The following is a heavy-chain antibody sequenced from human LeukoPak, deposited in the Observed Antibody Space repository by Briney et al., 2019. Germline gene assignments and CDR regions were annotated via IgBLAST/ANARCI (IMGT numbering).Heavy chain of an antibody. CDR3: ARQWIQNYYFDY. Sequence: ASVKVSCKASGYTFTSYYMHWVRQAPGQGLEWMGIINPSGGSTSYAQKFQGRVTVTRDTSTSTVYMELSSLRSEDTAVYYCARQWIQNYYFDYWGQGTLVTVSS. CDR2: INPSGGST. D-gene: IGHD5-18*01. V-gene: IGHV1-46*01. J-gene: IGHJ4*02. CDR1: GYTFTSYY.